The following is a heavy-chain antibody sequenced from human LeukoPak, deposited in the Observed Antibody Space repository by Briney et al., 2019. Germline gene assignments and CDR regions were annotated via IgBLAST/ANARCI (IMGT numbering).Heavy chain of an antibody. D-gene: IGHD2-8*01. Sequence: GGSLRLSCAASGFTFSRYWISWVRQAPGKGLEWVANIKQDGSEKSYVDSVKGRFTISRDNAKNSLYLQMDSLRAEDTAMYYCAREMEGFDYWGQGTLVTVSS. V-gene: IGHV3-7*01. CDR2: IKQDGSEK. J-gene: IGHJ4*02. CDR3: AREMEGFDY. CDR1: GFTFSRYW.